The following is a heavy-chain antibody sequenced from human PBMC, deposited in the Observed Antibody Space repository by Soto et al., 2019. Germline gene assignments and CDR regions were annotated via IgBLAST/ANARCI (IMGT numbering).Heavy chain of an antibody. CDR2: ISDNGGST. J-gene: IGHJ4*02. D-gene: IGHD2-2*01. V-gene: IGHV3-23*01. CDR3: ARCRNYCRPTTCCQYFDY. Sequence: EVQLLDSGGGLVQPGGSLRLSCTTSGFIFSNYAMNWVRQAPGKGLARVSVISDNGGSTYYADSVKGRCAITRDYSKTTIYLHRNSLSPEDTAVYYCARCRNYCRPTTCCQYFDYLGQGTLVTVSS. CDR1: GFIFSNYA.